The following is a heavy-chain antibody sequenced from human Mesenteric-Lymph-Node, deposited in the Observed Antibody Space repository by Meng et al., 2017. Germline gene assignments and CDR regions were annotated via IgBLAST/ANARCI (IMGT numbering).Heavy chain of an antibody. CDR2: ISPTGGSL. J-gene: IGHJ4*02. CDR3: ARASIAAAWY. CDR1: GFTFDAYW. D-gene: IGHD6-13*01. V-gene: IGHV3-11*04. Sequence: GESLKISCAASGFTFDAYWMSWVRQTPGKGLEWIASISPTGGSLYYADSVKGRFSISRDNAKSSLSLQMNSLRVEDTAVYYCARASIAAAWYWGQGTRVT.